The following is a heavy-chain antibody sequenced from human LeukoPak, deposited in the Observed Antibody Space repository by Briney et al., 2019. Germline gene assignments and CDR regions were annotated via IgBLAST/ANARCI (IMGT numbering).Heavy chain of an antibody. J-gene: IGHJ4*02. CDR2: IYHSGST. V-gene: IGHV4-30-2*01. Sequence: PSETLSLTCAVSGGSISSGGYSWSWIRQPPGKGLEWIGYIYHSGSTYYNPSLKSRVTISVDRSKNQFSLKLSSVTAADTAVYYCARERNPEPYFDYWGQGTLVTVSS. CDR1: GGSISSGGYS. CDR3: ARERNPEPYFDY. D-gene: IGHD1-14*01.